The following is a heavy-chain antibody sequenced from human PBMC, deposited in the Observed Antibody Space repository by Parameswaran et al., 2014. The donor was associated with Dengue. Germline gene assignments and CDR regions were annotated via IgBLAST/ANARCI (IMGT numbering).Heavy chain of an antibody. CDR2: ISASGGGT. J-gene: IGHJ3*01. Sequence: VRQMPGKGLEWVSGISASGGGTFYTGSVKGRFTISRDNSKNTLYLQMSSLTVDETAIYYCAKVYHHFHGGTDYAGGLDAFDFWGQGTRVTVSS. D-gene: IGHD2-15*01. CDR3: AKVYHHFHGGTDYAGGLDAFDF. V-gene: IGHV3-23*01.